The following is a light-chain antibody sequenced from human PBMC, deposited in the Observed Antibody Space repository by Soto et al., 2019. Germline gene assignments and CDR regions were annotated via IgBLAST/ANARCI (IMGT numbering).Light chain of an antibody. Sequence: QSVLTQPPSVSAAPRQKVTISCSGGSSNIGTNYVSWYQQLPGTAPKLLIYDNNKRPSGIPDRLSGSKSGTSATLGITGLQTGDEADYYCATWDSSLRGGVFGGGTKLTVL. CDR1: SSNIGTNY. CDR2: DNN. J-gene: IGLJ3*02. V-gene: IGLV1-51*01. CDR3: ATWDSSLRGGV.